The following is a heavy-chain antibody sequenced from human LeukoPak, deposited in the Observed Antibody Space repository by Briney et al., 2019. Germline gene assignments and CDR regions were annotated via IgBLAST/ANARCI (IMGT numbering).Heavy chain of an antibody. CDR1: GYTLTELS. J-gene: IGHJ4*02. CDR3: ATLGIVGAGPDY. CDR2: FDPEDGET. Sequence: ASVKVSCKVSGYTLTELSMHWVRQAPGKGLEWMGDFDPEDGETIYAQKFQGRVTMTEDTSTDTAYMELSSLRSEDTAVYYCATLGIVGAGPDYWGQGTLVTVSS. D-gene: IGHD1-26*01. V-gene: IGHV1-24*01.